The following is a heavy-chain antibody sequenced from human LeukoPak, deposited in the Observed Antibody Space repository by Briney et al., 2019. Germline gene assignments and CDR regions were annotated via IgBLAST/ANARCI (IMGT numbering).Heavy chain of an antibody. CDR2: IYPGDSDT. V-gene: IGHV5-51*01. D-gene: IGHD6-19*01. Sequence: GESLKISCKGSGYSFTSYWIGWVRQMPGKGLEWMGIIYPGDSDTRYSPSFQGQVTISADKSISTAYLQWSSLKASDTAMYYCARRRYSSGWYDQDHYYCDYWGQGTLVTVSS. CDR3: ARRRYSSGWYDQDHYYCDY. CDR1: GYSFTSYW. J-gene: IGHJ4*02.